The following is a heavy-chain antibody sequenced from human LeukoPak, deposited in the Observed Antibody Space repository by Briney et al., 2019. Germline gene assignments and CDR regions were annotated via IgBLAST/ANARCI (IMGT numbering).Heavy chain of an antibody. CDR2: IYYSGST. CDR3: ARGDYYDSSGYYFNAFDI. J-gene: IGHJ3*02. Sequence: PSEALSLTCTVSGDSISSYYWSCIRQPPGKGLEWIGYIYYSGSTNYNPYLKSRVTISVDTSKNEFSLKLSSVTAADTAVYYCARGDYYDSSGYYFNAFDIWGQGTMVTVSS. D-gene: IGHD3-22*01. CDR1: GDSISSYY. V-gene: IGHV4-59*01.